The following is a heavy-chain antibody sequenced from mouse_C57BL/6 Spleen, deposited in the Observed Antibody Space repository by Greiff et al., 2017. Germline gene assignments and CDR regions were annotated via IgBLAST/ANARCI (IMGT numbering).Heavy chain of an antibody. Sequence: VQLQQPGAELVRPGSSVKLSCKASGYTFTSYWMDWVKQRPGQGLEWIGNIYPSDSETHYNQKFKDKATLTVDESSSTAYMQLSSLTSEDSAVYYCARSTTRVFDYWGQGTTLTVSS. D-gene: IGHD1-1*01. CDR1: GYTFTSYW. CDR2: IYPSDSET. CDR3: ARSTTRVFDY. J-gene: IGHJ2*01. V-gene: IGHV1-61*01.